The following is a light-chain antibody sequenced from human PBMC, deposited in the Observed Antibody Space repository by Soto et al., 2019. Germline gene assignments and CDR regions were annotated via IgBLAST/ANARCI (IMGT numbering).Light chain of an antibody. CDR1: QSVSSN. CDR2: GAS. CDR3: QQYNNWPLT. Sequence: EIVMTQSPATLSVSPGERATLSCRASQSVSSNLAWYQQKPGQAPRLLIYGASTRATGIPARFSGSGSGTEFTLTISSLQSEDFAVYYCQQYNNWPLTFGGAPKVEIK. J-gene: IGKJ4*01. V-gene: IGKV3-15*01.